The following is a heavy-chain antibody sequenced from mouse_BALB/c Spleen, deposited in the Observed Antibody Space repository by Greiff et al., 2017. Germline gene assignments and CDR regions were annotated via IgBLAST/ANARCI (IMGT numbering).Heavy chain of an antibody. CDR1: GFTFSSYA. CDR2: ISSGGSYT. Sequence: EVKLVESGGGLVKPGGFLKLSCAASGFTFSSYAMSWVRQSPEKRLEWVAEISSGGSYTYYPDTVTGRFTISRDNAKNTLYLEMSSLRSEDTAMYYCARELNGYDDYYAMDYWGQGTSVTVSS. CDR3: ARELNGYDDYYAMDY. D-gene: IGHD2-2*01. V-gene: IGHV5-9-4*01. J-gene: IGHJ4*01.